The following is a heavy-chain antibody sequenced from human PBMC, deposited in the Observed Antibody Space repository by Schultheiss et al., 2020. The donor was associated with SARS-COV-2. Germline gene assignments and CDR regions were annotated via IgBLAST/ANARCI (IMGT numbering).Heavy chain of an antibody. D-gene: IGHD5-18*01. CDR1: GFTFSSYW. CDR3: ARGYSYVIY. Sequence: GGSLRLSCAASGFTFSSYWMSWVRQAPGKGLEWVANIKLDGSEKNYVGSVKGRFTISRDNARNSLYLQMNSLRAEDTAVYYCARGYSYVIYWGQGTLVTVSS. CDR2: IKLDGSEK. V-gene: IGHV3-7*01. J-gene: IGHJ4*02.